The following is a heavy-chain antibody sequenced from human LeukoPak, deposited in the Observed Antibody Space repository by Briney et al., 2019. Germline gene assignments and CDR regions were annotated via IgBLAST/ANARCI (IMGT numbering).Heavy chain of an antibody. CDR2: ISGSGGST. D-gene: IGHD2-15*01. CDR3: ARVYCSGGSCYDQTFDY. Sequence: GGSLRLSCAASGFTFSSYTMSWVRQAPGKGLKWVSAISGSGGSTYYADSVKGRFTISRDNSKNTLYLQMNSLRAEDTAVYYCARVYCSGGSCYDQTFDYWGQGTLVTVSS. J-gene: IGHJ4*02. V-gene: IGHV3-23*01. CDR1: GFTFSSYT.